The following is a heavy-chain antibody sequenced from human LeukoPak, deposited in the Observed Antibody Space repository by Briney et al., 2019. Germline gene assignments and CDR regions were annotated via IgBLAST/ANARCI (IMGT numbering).Heavy chain of an antibody. CDR2: IYISGGT. D-gene: IGHD6-19*01. CDR3: ARRTVAGREFDY. V-gene: IGHV4-4*07. Sequence: SEPLSLTCTVPGDSISNYYWTWIRQPAGKGLEWIGQIYISGGTKYNPSLESRVTISVDKSNNQISLKLNSVTAADTAVYYCARRTVAGREFDYWGQGTLVTVSS. CDR1: GDSISNYY. J-gene: IGHJ4*02.